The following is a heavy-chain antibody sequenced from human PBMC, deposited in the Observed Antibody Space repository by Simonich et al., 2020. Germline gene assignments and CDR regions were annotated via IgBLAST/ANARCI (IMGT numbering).Heavy chain of an antibody. CDR3: ARGPRPLHWGREAFDI. CDR1: GYTFTGYY. J-gene: IGHJ3*02. D-gene: IGHD7-27*01. Sequence: QVQLVQSGAEVKKTGASVKVSCKASGYTFTGYYMHWVRQAPVQGREWLGWVNPKRGGTTYEQKFQGRVTMTRDTSISTAYMELSRLRSDDTAVYYCARGPRPLHWGREAFDIWGQGTMVTVSS. V-gene: IGHV1-2*02. CDR2: VNPKRGGT.